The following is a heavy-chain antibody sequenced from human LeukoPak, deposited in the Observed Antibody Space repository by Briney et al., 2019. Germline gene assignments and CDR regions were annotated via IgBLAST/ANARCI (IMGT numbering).Heavy chain of an antibody. Sequence: GASVKVSCKASGYTFTSYGISWVRQAPGQGLEWMGWISAYNGNTNYAQKFQGRVTMTRDTSISTAYMELSRLRSDDTAVYYCARGGSGWLFDYWGQGTLVTVSS. D-gene: IGHD6-19*01. V-gene: IGHV1-18*01. CDR3: ARGGSGWLFDY. CDR2: ISAYNGNT. J-gene: IGHJ4*02. CDR1: GYTFTSYG.